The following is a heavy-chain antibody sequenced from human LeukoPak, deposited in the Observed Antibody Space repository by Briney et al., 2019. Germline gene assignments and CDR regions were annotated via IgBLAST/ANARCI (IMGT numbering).Heavy chain of an antibody. V-gene: IGHV5-51*01. J-gene: IGHJ6*02. Sequence: GESLKISCKGSGYSFTSYWIGWVRQMPGKGLEWMGIIYPGDSDTRYSPSFQGQVTISADKSISTAYLQWSSLKASDTAIYYCARDRGDFWKTYGTYYYCGMDVWGQGTTVTVSS. CDR2: IYPGDSDT. D-gene: IGHD3-3*01. CDR3: ARDRGDFWKTYGTYYYCGMDV. CDR1: GYSFTSYW.